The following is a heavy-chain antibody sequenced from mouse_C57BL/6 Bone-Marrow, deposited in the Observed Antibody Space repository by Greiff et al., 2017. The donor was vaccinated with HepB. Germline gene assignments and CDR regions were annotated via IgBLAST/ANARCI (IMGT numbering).Heavy chain of an antibody. CDR3: TIAHYYYGSSYEPWFAY. CDR2: IYQGHSDT. J-gene: IGHJ3*01. Sequence: VQLQQSGTVLARPGASVKMSCKTSGYTFTSYWMHWVKQRPGQGLEWIGAIYQGHSDTSYNQQFKGKAKLPAVTSASSAYMEHSSLTNEDSAVYYCTIAHYYYGSSYEPWFAYWGQGTLVTVSA. D-gene: IGHD1-1*01. V-gene: IGHV1-5*01. CDR1: GYTFTSYW.